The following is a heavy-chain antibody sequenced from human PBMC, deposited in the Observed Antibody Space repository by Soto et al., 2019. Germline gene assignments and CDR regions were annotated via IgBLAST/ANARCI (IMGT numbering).Heavy chain of an antibody. Sequence: EVQLVESGGGVVRPGGSLRLSCAASGFRFNDHDMSWVRQAPGKGLEWVSEITGNGGNTGYADSVKGRLTIFRDNAKNSLFLQMNSLRAEDTALYYCARKYGGLDYWGQGSLVTVSS. CDR2: ITGNGGNT. V-gene: IGHV3-20*04. J-gene: IGHJ4*02. CDR1: GFRFNDHD. CDR3: ARKYGGLDY. D-gene: IGHD4-17*01.